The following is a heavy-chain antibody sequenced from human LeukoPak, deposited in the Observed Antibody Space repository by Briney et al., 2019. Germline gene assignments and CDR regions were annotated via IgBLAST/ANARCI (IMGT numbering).Heavy chain of an antibody. CDR3: ARQTGIAAAAFDY. CDR1: GGSISSYY. Sequence: SETLSLTCTVSGGSISSYYWSWIRQPPGKGLEWIGYIYYSGSTNYNPSLKSRVTMSVDTSKNQFSLKLSSVTAADTAVYYCARQTGIAAAAFDYWGQGTLVTVSS. D-gene: IGHD6-13*01. J-gene: IGHJ4*02. V-gene: IGHV4-59*08. CDR2: IYYSGST.